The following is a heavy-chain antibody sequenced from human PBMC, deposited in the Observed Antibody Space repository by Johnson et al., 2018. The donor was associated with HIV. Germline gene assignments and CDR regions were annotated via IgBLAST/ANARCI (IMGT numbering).Heavy chain of an antibody. V-gene: IGHV3-30-3*01. Sequence: QVQLVESGGGVVQPGRSLRLSCAASGFTFSRYAMHWVRQAPGKGLEWVAVISDDGNNKYYADSVKGRFIISRDNSKNTLYLQMNRLRTDDTTVYYCARDRFHPHAFDIWGQGTMVTVSS. CDR1: GFTFSRYA. CDR3: ARDRFHPHAFDI. J-gene: IGHJ3*02. CDR2: ISDDGNNK. D-gene: IGHD3-10*01.